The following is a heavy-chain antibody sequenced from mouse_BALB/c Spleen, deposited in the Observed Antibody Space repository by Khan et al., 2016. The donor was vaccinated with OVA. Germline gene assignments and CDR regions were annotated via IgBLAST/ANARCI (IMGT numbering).Heavy chain of an antibody. V-gene: IGHV9-3-1*01. CDR3: ARVHGGY. CDR2: INTYTGEP. Sequence: QIQLVQSGPELKKPGETVKISCKASGYTFTNYVMNWVKQSPGKGLKWMGWINTYTGEPTYADDFKGRFAFSVETSASTAYLQINSLTDEDTGTYYCARVHGGYWGQGTTLTVSS. J-gene: IGHJ2*01. CDR1: GYTFTNYV.